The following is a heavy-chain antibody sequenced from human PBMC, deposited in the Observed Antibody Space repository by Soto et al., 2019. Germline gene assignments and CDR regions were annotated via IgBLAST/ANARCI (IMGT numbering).Heavy chain of an antibody. D-gene: IGHD4-17*01. CDR3: AKGASTTVFAFNDY. CDR1: GFTFDDYA. J-gene: IGHJ4*02. CDR2: ISWNSGNL. Sequence: DVQLVESGGGLVQPDRSLRLSCAASGFTFDDYAMHWVRQGPGKGLEWVSSISWNSGNLGYADSVKGRFTISRDNAKNSLYLQMNSLRGEDTALYYCAKGASTTVFAFNDYWGQGTLVTVSS. V-gene: IGHV3-9*01.